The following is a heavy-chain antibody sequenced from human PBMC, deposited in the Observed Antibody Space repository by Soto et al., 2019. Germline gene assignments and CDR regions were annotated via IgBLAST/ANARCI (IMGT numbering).Heavy chain of an antibody. CDR2: ISGSGGST. D-gene: IGHD2-15*01. J-gene: IGHJ6*04. CDR3: AKDRLGYCCGVRCKKPDYYAGMAV. V-gene: IGHV3-23*01. Sequence: ERALAWGSSISGSGGSTYYADTVRVRFTISGDNAKNTLYLQMNSLRAEDTAVYYCAKDRLGYCCGVRCKKPDYYAGMAVRGYCTTVPVSS.